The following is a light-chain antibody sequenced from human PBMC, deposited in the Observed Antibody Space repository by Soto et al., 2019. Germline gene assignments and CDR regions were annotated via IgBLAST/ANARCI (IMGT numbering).Light chain of an antibody. Sequence: QSALTQPASVSGSLGQSITISCRGTSSDVGGYDYVSWYQQHPGKAPKLMIYEITNRPSGVSYRFSGSKSGNTASLTISGLQAEDEADYYCSSYTRRATLVFGGRTKLTVL. CDR3: SSYTRRATLV. J-gene: IGLJ2*01. CDR2: EIT. CDR1: SSDVGGYDY. V-gene: IGLV2-14*03.